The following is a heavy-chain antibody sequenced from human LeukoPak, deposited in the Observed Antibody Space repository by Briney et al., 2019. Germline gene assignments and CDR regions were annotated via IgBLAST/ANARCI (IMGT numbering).Heavy chain of an antibody. Sequence: SETLSLTCAVYGGSFSGYYWSWIRRPPGKGLEWIGEINHSGSTNYNPSLKSRATISVDTSKNQFSLKLSSVTAADTAVYYCARVRGDYDFWSGSWFDPWGQGTLVTVSS. J-gene: IGHJ5*02. CDR1: GGSFSGYY. V-gene: IGHV4-34*01. CDR3: ARVRGDYDFWSGSWFDP. D-gene: IGHD3-3*01. CDR2: INHSGST.